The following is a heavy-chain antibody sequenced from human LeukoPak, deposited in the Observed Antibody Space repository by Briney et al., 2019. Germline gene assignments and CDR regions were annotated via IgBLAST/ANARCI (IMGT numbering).Heavy chain of an antibody. V-gene: IGHV3-23*01. J-gene: IGHJ4*02. CDR2: IGNNVGGI. CDR1: GFTFSTYT. CDR3: AIDPNWGTHS. D-gene: IGHD7-27*01. Sequence: GGSLRLSRAASGFTFSTYTMYWVRHPPGKRLEWVSIIGNNVGGIHYADSVKGRFTISRDNFKNALYLQMNSLRVEDTAVYYCAIDPNWGTHSWGQGVLVTVSS.